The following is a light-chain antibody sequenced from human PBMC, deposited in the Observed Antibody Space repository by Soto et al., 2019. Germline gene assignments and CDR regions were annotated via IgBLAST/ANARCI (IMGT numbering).Light chain of an antibody. V-gene: IGKV3-11*01. CDR3: KQRSNWPPLT. J-gene: IGKJ4*01. CDR2: EAS. CDR1: QSVGRY. Sequence: EIVLTQSPATLSFSPGERATLSCRASQSVGRYLAWYQQKPGQAPRLLIYEASNRAIGIPARFSGSGSGTDFTLTISSLEPEDFAVYYCKQRSNWPPLTYGGGTKVDIX.